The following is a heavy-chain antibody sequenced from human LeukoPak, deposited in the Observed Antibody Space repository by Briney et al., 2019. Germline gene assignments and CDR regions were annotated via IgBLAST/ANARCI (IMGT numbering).Heavy chain of an antibody. J-gene: IGHJ3*02. CDR3: AKWPVRYCSSTSCYAFDI. Sequence: GGSLRLSCAASGFTFSSYVMSWVRQAPGKGLEWVSVIGSGGDSTNYADSVKGRFTISTDNSKNTLYLQMNSLRAEDTAVYYCAKWPVRYCSSTSCYAFDIWGQGTMVTVSS. V-gene: IGHV3-23*01. D-gene: IGHD2-2*01. CDR1: GFTFSSYV. CDR2: IGSGGDST.